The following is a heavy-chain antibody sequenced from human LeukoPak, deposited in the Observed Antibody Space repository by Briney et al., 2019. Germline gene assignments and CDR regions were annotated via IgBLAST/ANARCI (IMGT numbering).Heavy chain of an antibody. CDR3: ARGSMQNWFDP. V-gene: IGHV4-59*01. J-gene: IGHJ5*02. CDR1: GGSISSYY. Sequence: SETLSPTCIVSGGSISSYYWSWIRQPPGKGLEWIGYIYYSGSTNYNPSLKNRVTISVDTSKNQFSLKLSSVTAADTAVYYCARGSMQNWFDPWGQGTLVTVSS. CDR2: IYYSGST.